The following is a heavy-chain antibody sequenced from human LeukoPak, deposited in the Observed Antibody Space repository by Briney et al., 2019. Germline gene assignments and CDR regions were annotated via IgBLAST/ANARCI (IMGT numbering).Heavy chain of an antibody. J-gene: IGHJ4*02. CDR1: GYSISNGYY. D-gene: IGHD1-26*01. V-gene: IGHV4-38-2*02. Sequence: SETLSLTCTVSGYSISNGYYWGWIRQPPGKGLEWVGSIYHRGSTYYNPSLRSRVTISLDRSKKKFSLKLSSVTAADTAVYYCARVSGSYPDYWGQGTLVTVSS. CDR3: ARVSGSYPDY. CDR2: IYHRGST.